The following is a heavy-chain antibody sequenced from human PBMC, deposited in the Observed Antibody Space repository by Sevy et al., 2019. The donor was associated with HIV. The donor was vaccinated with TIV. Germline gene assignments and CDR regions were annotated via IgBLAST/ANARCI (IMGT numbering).Heavy chain of an antibody. J-gene: IGHJ5*02. CDR1: GYNFY. CDR2: VTPNSGAT. V-gene: IGHV1-2*06. D-gene: IGHD6-19*01. CDR3: AGQSLGWYKWFDP. Sequence: ASVNVSCKASGYNFYIHWVRQAPGQGLEWMGRVTPNSGATSYAQRVQGRVAMTMDTSISTAYMELSGLKSDDTAIYYCAGQSLGWYKWFDPWGQGTLVTVSS.